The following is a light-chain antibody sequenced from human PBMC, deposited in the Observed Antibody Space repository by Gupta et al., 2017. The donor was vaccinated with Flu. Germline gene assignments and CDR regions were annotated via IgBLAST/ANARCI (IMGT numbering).Light chain of an antibody. J-gene: IGLJ1*01. Sequence: QSALTQAASVSGSPGQSISISCTGSSSDIVSFNYVSWYQQHPGKAPKLIIYDVNRRPSGVSDRFSGSKSGNTASLTISALQPEDEADYYCHSYTTVATPYVFGPGTKITVL. V-gene: IGLV2-14*03. CDR1: SSDIVSFNY. CDR3: HSYTTVATPYV. CDR2: DVN.